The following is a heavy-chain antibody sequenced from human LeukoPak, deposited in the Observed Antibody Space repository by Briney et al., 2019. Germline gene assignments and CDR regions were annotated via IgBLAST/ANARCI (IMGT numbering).Heavy chain of an antibody. Sequence: PSETLSLTCAVYGGSFSGYYWSWIRQPPGKGLEWIGEINHSGSTNYNPSLKSRVTISVDTSKNQFSLKLSSVTAADTAVYYCARRPHGTDYWGQGTLVTVSS. CDR3: ARRPHGTDY. CDR2: INHSGST. J-gene: IGHJ4*02. CDR1: GGSFSGYY. V-gene: IGHV4-34*01.